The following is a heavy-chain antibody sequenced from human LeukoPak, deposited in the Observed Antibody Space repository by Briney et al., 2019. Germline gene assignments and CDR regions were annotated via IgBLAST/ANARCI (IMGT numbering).Heavy chain of an antibody. CDR1: GGSISYYY. V-gene: IGHV4-59*08. CDR2: IYYSGST. D-gene: IGHD3-3*01. Sequence: SETLSLTCTVSGGSISYYYWSWIRQPPGKGLEWIGYIYYSGSTSYNPSLKSRVTISVDTSKNQFSLKLNSVTAADTAVYYCARGSGPYDAFDIWGKGTMVTVSS. J-gene: IGHJ3*02. CDR3: ARGSGPYDAFDI.